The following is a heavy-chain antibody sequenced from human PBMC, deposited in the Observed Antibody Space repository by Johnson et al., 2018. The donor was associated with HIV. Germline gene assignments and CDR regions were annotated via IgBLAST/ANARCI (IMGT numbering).Heavy chain of an antibody. CDR3: ARSKYYYYSSGYYYLYAFDI. V-gene: IGHV3-66*01. Sequence: VRLVESGGGLVQPGGSLRLSCAASGFTVSSNYISWVRQAPGRGLEWVSLIYSDGSTYYADSVKGRFTISRDNSKNSLYLQMNSLRAEDTSVYYCARSKYYYYSSGYYYLYAFDIWGQGTMGTVSS. D-gene: IGHD3-22*01. CDR1: GFTVSSNY. CDR2: IYSDGST. J-gene: IGHJ3*02.